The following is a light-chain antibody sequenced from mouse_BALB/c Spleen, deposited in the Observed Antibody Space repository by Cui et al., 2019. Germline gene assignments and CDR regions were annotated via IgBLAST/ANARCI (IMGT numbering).Light chain of an antibody. Sequence: QIVLTQSPDLMSASPGEKVTMTCSASSSVSYMYWYQQKPRSSPKPWIYLTSNLASGVPARFSGSGSGTSYSLTISSMEAEDAATYYCQQWSSNPPTFGAGTKLELK. CDR1: SSVSY. V-gene: IGKV4-68*01. CDR2: LTS. J-gene: IGKJ5*01. CDR3: QQWSSNPPT.